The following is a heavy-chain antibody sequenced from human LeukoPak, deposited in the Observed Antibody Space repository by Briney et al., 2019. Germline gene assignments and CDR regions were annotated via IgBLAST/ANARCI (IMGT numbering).Heavy chain of an antibody. CDR1: GFTFRSYG. CDR2: ISYDGSNK. J-gene: IGHJ3*02. Sequence: PGRSLRLSCAASGFTFRSYGMHWVRQAPGKGLEWVAVISYDGSNKYYADSVKGRFTISRDNSKNTLYLQMNSLKTEDTAVYYCTTDAAYPWGAAAGTWALDIWGQGTMVTVSS. CDR3: TTDAAYPWGAAAGTWALDI. V-gene: IGHV3-33*05. D-gene: IGHD6-13*01.